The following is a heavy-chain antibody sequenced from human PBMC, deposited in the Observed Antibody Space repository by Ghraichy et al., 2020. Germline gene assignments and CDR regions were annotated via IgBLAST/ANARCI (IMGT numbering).Heavy chain of an antibody. CDR3: ARSERVITNPPFDY. V-gene: IGHV3-30*03. D-gene: IGHD3-22*01. CDR2: ISFDGSNE. J-gene: IGHJ4*02. CDR1: GFTFSSYG. Sequence: GGSLRLSCEASGFTFSSYGMHWVRQAPGKGLEWVAVISFDGSNEYYADSVKGRFTISRDNSKSTVYLQMNTLRAEDTGIYYCARSERVITNPPFDYWGLGTLVTVSS.